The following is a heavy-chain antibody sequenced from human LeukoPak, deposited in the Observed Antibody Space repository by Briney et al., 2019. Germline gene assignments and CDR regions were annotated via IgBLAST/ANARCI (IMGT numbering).Heavy chain of an antibody. V-gene: IGHV4-34*01. CDR3: AREAYCGGDCYSGIY. CDR2: INHSGST. Sequence: SETLSLTCAVYGGSFSGYYWSWIRQPPGKGLEWIGEINHSGSTNYNPSLKSRVTISADTSKNQFSLKLSSVTAADTAVYYCAREAYCGGDCYSGIYWGQGTLVTVSS. D-gene: IGHD2-21*02. J-gene: IGHJ4*02. CDR1: GGSFSGYY.